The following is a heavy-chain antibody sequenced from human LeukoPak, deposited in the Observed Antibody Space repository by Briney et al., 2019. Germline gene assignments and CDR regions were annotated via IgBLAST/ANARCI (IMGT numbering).Heavy chain of an antibody. CDR3: ARPTRGVIIDHLDY. Sequence: PGGSLRLSCAASGFTFNTYAMDWVRQAPGKGLEWVAIISYDGGNKYYADSVKGRLTISRDNSKNTLCLQMNSLRVEDTAVYYCARPTRGVIIDHLDYWGQGTLVTVSP. D-gene: IGHD3-10*01. J-gene: IGHJ4*02. V-gene: IGHV3-30*14. CDR1: GFTFNTYA. CDR2: ISYDGGNK.